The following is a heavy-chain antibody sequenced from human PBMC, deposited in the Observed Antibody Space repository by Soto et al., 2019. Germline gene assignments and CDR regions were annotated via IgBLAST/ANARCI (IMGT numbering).Heavy chain of an antibody. J-gene: IGHJ5*02. V-gene: IGHV4-59*01. D-gene: IGHD3-10*01. CDR3: ARAKRLGKLSWFDP. CDR2: IYYSGST. CDR1: GGSISSYY. Sequence: SETLSLTCTVSGGSISSYYWSWIRQPPGKGLEWIGYIYYSGSTNYNPSLKSRVTISVDTSKNQFSLKLSSVTAADTAVYYCARAKRLGKLSWFDPWGQGTLVTVSS.